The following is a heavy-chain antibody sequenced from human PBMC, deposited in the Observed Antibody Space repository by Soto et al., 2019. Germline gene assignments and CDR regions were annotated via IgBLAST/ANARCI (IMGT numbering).Heavy chain of an antibody. Sequence: PSETLSLTCAVSGGSITSGGYSWGWIRQPPGQGLEWIGYMYHSGNTYYNPSLKGRVTISLDHSRNQFSLKLSSVTAADTAVYYCAGASGYSSIEKRAPYDYWGQGTLVTVSS. CDR1: GGSITSGGYS. J-gene: IGHJ4*02. CDR3: AGASGYSSIEKRAPYDY. D-gene: IGHD5-18*01. CDR2: MYHSGNT. V-gene: IGHV4-30-2*01.